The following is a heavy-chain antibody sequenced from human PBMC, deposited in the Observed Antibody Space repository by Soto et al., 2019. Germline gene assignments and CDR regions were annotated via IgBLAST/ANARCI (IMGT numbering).Heavy chain of an antibody. CDR1: GASISGYD. Sequence: QVRLQESGPGLVKPSETLSLTCTVSGASISGYDWSWIRQPTGRGLEWIGLIFHTGSTNYNPSLMHRVTMSADTSKNQSALRLRSVPAADTAVYYCAMQPYASGAYYFDYWGQGALVTVSS. CDR2: IFHTGST. D-gene: IGHD3-10*01. V-gene: IGHV4-59*08. CDR3: AMQPYASGAYYFDY. J-gene: IGHJ4*02.